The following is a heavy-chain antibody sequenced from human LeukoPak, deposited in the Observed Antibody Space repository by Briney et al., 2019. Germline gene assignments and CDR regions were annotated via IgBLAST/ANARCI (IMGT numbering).Heavy chain of an antibody. CDR3: ARVGYCSGGSCYGAFDI. V-gene: IGHV1-69*06. Sequence: SVKVSCKASGGTFSSYAISWVRQAPGQGLEWMGGIIPIFGTANYAQKFQGRVTITADKSTSTAYMELSSLRSEDTAVYYCARVGYCSGGSCYGAFDIWGQGTMVTVFS. D-gene: IGHD2-15*01. CDR1: GGTFSSYA. CDR2: IIPIFGTA. J-gene: IGHJ3*02.